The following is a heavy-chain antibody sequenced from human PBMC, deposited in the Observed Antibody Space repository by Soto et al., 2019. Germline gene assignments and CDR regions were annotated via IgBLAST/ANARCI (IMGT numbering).Heavy chain of an antibody. J-gene: IGHJ6*02. V-gene: IGHV1-69*12. CDR2: IIPIFGTP. D-gene: IGHD2-2*01. Sequence: QVQLVQSGAEVKKPGSSLKVSCKTSGGTFTNYAFIWVRQAPGQGLEWMGGIIPIFGTPDYAQKFQGRVTITADESTRTASMELSSLRSDDTAVYYCARERSVGYCITTTCPKPFYYYAMDVWGQGTTVTVSS. CDR3: ARERSVGYCITTTCPKPFYYYAMDV. CDR1: GGTFTNYA.